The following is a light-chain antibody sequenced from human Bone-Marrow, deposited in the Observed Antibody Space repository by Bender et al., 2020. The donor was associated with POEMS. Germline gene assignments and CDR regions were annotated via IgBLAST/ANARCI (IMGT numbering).Light chain of an antibody. Sequence: QSDLTQPASVSGSPGQSIAISCSGTRSDVGNYNLVSWYQQHPGKAPQLICYEVTRRPSGNSSRCSGSRSGNTASLTISGLQPEDEADYYCCSYAGSSISIFGGGTKVTVL. J-gene: IGLJ2*01. CDR1: RSDVGNYNL. CDR2: EVT. CDR3: CSYAGSSISI. V-gene: IGLV2-23*02.